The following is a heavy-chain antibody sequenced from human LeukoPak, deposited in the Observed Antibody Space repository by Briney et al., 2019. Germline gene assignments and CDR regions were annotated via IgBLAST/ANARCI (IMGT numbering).Heavy chain of an antibody. V-gene: IGHV3-74*01. J-gene: IGHJ4*02. Sequence: GGSLRLSCAASGFTFSTYWMPWVRQAPGKGLVWVSRINSDGSSTSYAGSVKGRFTISRDNAKNTLYLQMNSLRAEDTAVYYCARFYCSSTSCLEDYWGQGTLVTVSS. CDR3: ARFYCSSTSCLEDY. D-gene: IGHD2-2*01. CDR1: GFTFSTYW. CDR2: INSDGSST.